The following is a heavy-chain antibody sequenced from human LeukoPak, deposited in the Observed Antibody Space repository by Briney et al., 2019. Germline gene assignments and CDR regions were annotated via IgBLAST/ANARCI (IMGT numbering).Heavy chain of an antibody. CDR3: ARAHSGYGFFDY. J-gene: IGHJ4*02. CDR1: GXSXXSGGYS. CDR2: IYHSGST. V-gene: IGHV4-30-2*01. Sequence: PSETLSLTCTVSGXSXXSGGYSWSWIRXXXXXXXEXIGYIYHSGSTYYNPFLKSRVTISVDRSKNQFSLKLSSVTAADTAVYYCARAHSGYGFFDYWGQGTLVTVSS. D-gene: IGHD5-12*01.